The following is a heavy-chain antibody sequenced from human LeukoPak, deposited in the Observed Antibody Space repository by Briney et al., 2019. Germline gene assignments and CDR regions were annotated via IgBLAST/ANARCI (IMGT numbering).Heavy chain of an antibody. CDR1: GGSISSGGYY. CDR2: MSQSGST. J-gene: IGHJ4*01. CDR3: ARDWSGPYYFDY. V-gene: IGHV4-31*03. D-gene: IGHD3-3*01. Sequence: SQTLSLTCTVSGGSISSGGYYWTWIRQPPGKGLEWIGYMSQSGSTYYNPSLKSRVTISVDTSKSQFSLKLTSVTAADTAVYYCARDWSGPYYFDYWGQGTLVTVSS.